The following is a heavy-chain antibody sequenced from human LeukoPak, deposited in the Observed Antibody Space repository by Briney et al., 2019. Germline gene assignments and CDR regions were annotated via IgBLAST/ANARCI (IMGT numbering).Heavy chain of an antibody. CDR1: GFTFSKDD. CDR2: IGVTGDT. Sequence: QPGGSLRLSCAASGFTFSKDDFHWVRQAPGKGLEWVAAIGVTGDTYYADSVKGRFTISREDAANSLYLQMRSLGAGDTALYYCTKEFRGSRAACAGGSYYDFWGRGALVTVSS. CDR3: TKEFRGSRAACAGGSYYDF. D-gene: IGHD2-15*01. V-gene: IGHV3-13*01. J-gene: IGHJ2*01.